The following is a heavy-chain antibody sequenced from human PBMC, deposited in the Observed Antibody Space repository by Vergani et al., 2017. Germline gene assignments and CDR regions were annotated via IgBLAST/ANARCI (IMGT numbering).Heavy chain of an antibody. Sequence: EVQLLESGGGLVQPGGSLRLSCAASGFTFSTYAMTWVRQAPGKGLEWVSTISSDGGNTYYADSVKGRFTISRDNSKNTLSLQMNSLTAEDTAIYYCAGPQGTSAYYYGWFDYWGQGILITVSS. V-gene: IGHV3-23*01. CDR3: AGPQGTSAYYYGWFDY. D-gene: IGHD3-22*01. CDR1: GFTFSTYA. J-gene: IGHJ4*02. CDR2: ISSDGGNT.